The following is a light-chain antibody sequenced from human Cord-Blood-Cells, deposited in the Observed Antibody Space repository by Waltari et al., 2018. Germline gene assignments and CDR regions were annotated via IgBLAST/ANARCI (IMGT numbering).Light chain of an antibody. CDR2: AAS. Sequence: DIQMTQSPSSLSASVGDRVTITCRASQSISSYLNWYQQKPGKAPKLLIYAASSLQSVVPSRFSGSGSGTDFTLTISSLQPEDFATYYCQQSYSTPPIFGGGTKVEIK. J-gene: IGKJ4*01. CDR1: QSISSY. V-gene: IGKV1-39*01. CDR3: QQSYSTPPI.